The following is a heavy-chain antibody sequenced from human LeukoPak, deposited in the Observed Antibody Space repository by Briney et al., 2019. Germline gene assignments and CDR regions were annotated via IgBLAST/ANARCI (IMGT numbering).Heavy chain of an antibody. CDR1: GFTFSRLA. J-gene: IGHJ4*02. CDR2: ISASGP. CDR3: AKDHESDGYPCLDH. V-gene: IGHV3-23*01. Sequence: GGSLRLSRAASGFTFSRLAMTWVRQAPGKGLEWVSTISASGPYYADAVRGRFTISRDNSRNTLSLQMDSLRAEDTAVYYCAKDHESDGYPCLDHWGLGTLVTVSS. D-gene: IGHD3-22*01.